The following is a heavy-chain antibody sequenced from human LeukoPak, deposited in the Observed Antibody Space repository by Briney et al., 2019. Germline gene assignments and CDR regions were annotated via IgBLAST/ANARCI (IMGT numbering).Heavy chain of an antibody. D-gene: IGHD5-18*01. J-gene: IGHJ4*02. Sequence: PGGSLRLSCAASGFRFSNYAMSWVRQVPGKGLVWVSRINTDGSTTNYADSVKGRFTISRDNTKNTLYLQMNSLRAEDSAVYFCTRGYNTASLDWGQGTRITVAS. V-gene: IGHV3-74*01. CDR2: INTDGSTT. CDR3: TRGYNTASLD. CDR1: GFRFSNYA.